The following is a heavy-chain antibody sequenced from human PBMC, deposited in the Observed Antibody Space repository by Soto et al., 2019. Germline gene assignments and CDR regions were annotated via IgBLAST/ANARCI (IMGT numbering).Heavy chain of an antibody. V-gene: IGHV3-23*01. J-gene: IGHJ4*02. Sequence: GGSLRLSCAASGFTFSSYAMSWVRQAPGKGLERVSAISGSGGSTYYADSVKGRFTISRDNSKNTLYLQMNSLRAEDTAVYYCAKVNLGELSLLDYWGQGTLVTVSS. CDR1: GFTFSSYA. D-gene: IGHD3-16*02. CDR3: AKVNLGELSLLDY. CDR2: ISGSGGST.